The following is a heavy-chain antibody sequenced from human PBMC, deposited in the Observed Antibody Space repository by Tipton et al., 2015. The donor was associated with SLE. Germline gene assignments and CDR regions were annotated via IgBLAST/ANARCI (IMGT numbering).Heavy chain of an antibody. Sequence: TLSLTCTVSGGSISSCYWSWIRQPPGKGLEWIGYISYSGGSKYNPSLKSRVTMSLDTSKKQFSLTLKSVTAADTAIYYCARDPDYGDPGTFDYWGQGTLVTVSS. CDR1: GGSISSCY. CDR2: ISYSGGS. CDR3: ARDPDYGDPGTFDY. V-gene: IGHV4-59*01. D-gene: IGHD4-17*01. J-gene: IGHJ4*02.